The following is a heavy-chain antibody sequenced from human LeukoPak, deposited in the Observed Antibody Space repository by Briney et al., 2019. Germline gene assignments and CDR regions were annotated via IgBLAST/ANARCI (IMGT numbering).Heavy chain of an antibody. CDR2: ISSSGSTI. J-gene: IGHJ3*02. CDR1: GFTFSDYY. Sequence: GGSLRLSCAASGFTFSDYYMSWIRQAPGKGLEWVSYISSSGSTIYYADSVKGRFTISRDNAKNSLYLQMSSLRAEDTAVYYCARDGHCSSTSCYNDAFDIWGQGTMVTVSS. D-gene: IGHD2-2*02. V-gene: IGHV3-11*04. CDR3: ARDGHCSSTSCYNDAFDI.